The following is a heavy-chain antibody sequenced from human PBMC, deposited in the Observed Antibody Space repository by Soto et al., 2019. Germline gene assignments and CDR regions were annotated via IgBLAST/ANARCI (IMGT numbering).Heavy chain of an antibody. J-gene: IGHJ4*02. CDR1: GFTFSSYW. V-gene: IGHV3-74*01. CDR3: ARVIGYGDYLDY. CDR2: INSDGSST. Sequence: PGGSLRLSCAASGFTFSSYWMHWVRQAPGKGLVWVSRINSDGSSTSYADSVKGRFTISRDNAKNTLYLQMNSLRAEDTAVYYCARVIGYGDYLDYWGQGTLVTVSS. D-gene: IGHD4-17*01.